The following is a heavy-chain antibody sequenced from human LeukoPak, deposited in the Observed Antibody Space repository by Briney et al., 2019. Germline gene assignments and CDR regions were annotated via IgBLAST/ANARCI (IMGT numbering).Heavy chain of an antibody. V-gene: IGHV1-69*06. CDR3: ARRNYGGNSGGYYFDY. CDR1: GGTFSSYA. CDR2: IIPIFGTA. Sequence: SVKVSCKASGGTFSSYAISWVRQAPGQGLEWMGGIIPIFGTANYAQKFQGRVTITADKSTSTAYMELSSLRSEDTAVYYCARRNYGGNSGGYYFDYWGQGTLVTVSS. D-gene: IGHD4-23*01. J-gene: IGHJ4*02.